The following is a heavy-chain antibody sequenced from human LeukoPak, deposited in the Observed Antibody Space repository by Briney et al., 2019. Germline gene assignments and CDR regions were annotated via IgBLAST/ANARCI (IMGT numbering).Heavy chain of an antibody. CDR1: GGPISSYY. CDR3: ARTCGGDCYADY. V-gene: IGHV4-59*08. CDR2: IYYSGST. J-gene: IGHJ4*02. D-gene: IGHD2-21*02. Sequence: PSETLSLTCTVSGGPISSYYWSWIWQPPGKGLEWIGYIYYSGSTNYNPSLKSRVTISVDTSKNQFSLKLSSVTAADTAVYYCARTCGGDCYADYWGQGTLVTVSS.